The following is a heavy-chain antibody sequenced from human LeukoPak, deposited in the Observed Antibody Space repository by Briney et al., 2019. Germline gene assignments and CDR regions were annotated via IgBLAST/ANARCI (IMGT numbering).Heavy chain of an antibody. CDR3: ARGYCSSSSCSDY. Sequence: GGSLRLSCAASGFTFSSYEMNWVRQAPGKGLEWVSYISSSGSTIYYADSVKGRFTISRDNAKNSLYLQMNSLRDEDTAVYYCARGYCSSSSCSDYWGQGTLVTVSS. CDR2: ISSSGSTI. D-gene: IGHD2-2*01. CDR1: GFTFSSYE. V-gene: IGHV3-48*03. J-gene: IGHJ4*02.